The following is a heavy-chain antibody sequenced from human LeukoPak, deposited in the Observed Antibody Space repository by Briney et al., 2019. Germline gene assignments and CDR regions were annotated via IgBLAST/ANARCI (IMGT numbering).Heavy chain of an antibody. V-gene: IGHV3-23*01. Sequence: GGSLRLSCAASGFTFSSYAMSWVRQAPGKGLEWVSAISGSGGSTYYADSVKGRFTNTRDNSKNTLYLQMNSLRAEDTTVYYCASHYDCSGGSCFPSGGFDPWGQGTLVTVSS. D-gene: IGHD2-15*01. J-gene: IGHJ5*02. CDR1: GFTFSSYA. CDR3: ASHYDCSGGSCFPSGGFDP. CDR2: ISGSGGST.